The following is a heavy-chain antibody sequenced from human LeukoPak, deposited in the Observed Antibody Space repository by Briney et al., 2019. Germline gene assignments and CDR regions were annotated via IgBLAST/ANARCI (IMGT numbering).Heavy chain of an antibody. D-gene: IGHD1-1*01. CDR2: INPKSGT. V-gene: IGHV1-2*02. CDR1: GYTFTDDY. J-gene: IGHJ4*02. Sequence: ASVKVSCKASGYTFTDDYMHWVRQAPGQGLEWMGWINPKSGTNYAQKFQGRVTMTRDTSISTAYMELTRLTSDDTAVYYCARNRWMDYWGQGTLVTVSS. CDR3: ARNRWMDY.